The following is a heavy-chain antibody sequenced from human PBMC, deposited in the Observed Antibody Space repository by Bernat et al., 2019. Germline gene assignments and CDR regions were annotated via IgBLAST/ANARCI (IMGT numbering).Heavy chain of an antibody. CDR1: GFTFSSYG. Sequence: QVQLVESGGGVVQPGRSLRLSCAASGFTFSSYGMHWVRQAPGKGLEWVAVIWYDGSNKYYADSVKGRFTISRDNSKNTLYLQMNSLRAEDTAVYYWARDLAARPTNYFDSWGQGTLVTVSS. CDR3: ARDLAARPTNYFDS. V-gene: IGHV3-33*01. CDR2: IWYDGSNK. J-gene: IGHJ4*02. D-gene: IGHD6-6*01.